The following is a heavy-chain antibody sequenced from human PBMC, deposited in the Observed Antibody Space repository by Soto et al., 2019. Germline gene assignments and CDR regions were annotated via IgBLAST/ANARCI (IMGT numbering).Heavy chain of an antibody. V-gene: IGHV1-18*01. Sequence: QVQLVQSGAEVKKPGASVKVSCKAPGYIFSTYGIIWVRQAPGQGLEWMGWITTYNGDTNFAQKFQGRVTMTADTSTNTVYLELRSLTSDDTAIYYCAGLNSLPYDSRGYEPRYWYFDLWGRGTLVTVSS. CDR2: ITTYNGDT. D-gene: IGHD6-25*01. CDR3: AGLNSLPYDSRGYEPRYWYFDL. CDR1: GYIFSTYG. J-gene: IGHJ2*01.